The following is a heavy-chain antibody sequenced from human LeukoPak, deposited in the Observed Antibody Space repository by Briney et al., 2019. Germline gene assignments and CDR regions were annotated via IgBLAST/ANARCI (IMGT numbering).Heavy chain of an antibody. CDR3: AKSSGSVRHFYYYYMDV. V-gene: IGHV3-21*04. CDR2: ISSSSLYI. CDR1: GFTFSSYS. D-gene: IGHD1-26*01. J-gene: IGHJ6*03. Sequence: NPGGSLRLSCEASGFTFSSYSMNWVRQAPGKGLEWVSSISSSSLYIYYADSVKGRFTISRDNAKNSLYLQMNSLRAEDTVLYYCAKSSGSVRHFYYYYMDVWGKGTTATVSS.